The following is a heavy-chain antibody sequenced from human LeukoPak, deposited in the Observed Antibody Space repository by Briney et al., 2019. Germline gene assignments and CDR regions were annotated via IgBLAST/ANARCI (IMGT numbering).Heavy chain of an antibody. CDR3: ARDIRGYDSSGYYVPTPGY. D-gene: IGHD3-22*01. CDR2: MSGSGSRT. Sequence: GGTLRLSCAASGFIFSNYGMSWVRQAPGKGLEWVSAMSGSGSRTYYADSVKGRFTISRDNSKNTLYLQMNSLRAEDTAVYYCARDIRGYDSSGYYVPTPGYWGQGTLVTVSS. CDR1: GFIFSNYG. V-gene: IGHV3-23*01. J-gene: IGHJ4*02.